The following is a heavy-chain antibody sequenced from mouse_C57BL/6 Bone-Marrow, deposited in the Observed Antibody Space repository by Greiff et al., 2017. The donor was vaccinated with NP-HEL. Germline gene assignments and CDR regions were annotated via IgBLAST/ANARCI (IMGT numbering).Heavy chain of an antibody. CDR2: IDPENGDT. CDR3: TTRFPNYFDY. CDR1: GFNIKDDY. Sequence: EVQLQESGAELVRPGASVKLSCTASGFNIKDDYMHWVKQRPEQGLEWIGWIDPENGDTEYASKFQGKATITADTSSNTAYLQLSSLTSEDTAVYCCTTRFPNYFDYWGQGTTLTVSS. J-gene: IGHJ2*01. V-gene: IGHV14-4*01.